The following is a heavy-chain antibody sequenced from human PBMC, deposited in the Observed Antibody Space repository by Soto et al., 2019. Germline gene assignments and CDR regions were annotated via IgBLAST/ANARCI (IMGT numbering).Heavy chain of an antibody. CDR1: GYTFTGYY. CDR3: FVRVGAAGPLEY. V-gene: IGHV1-2*02. D-gene: IGHD1-26*01. CDR2: INPNSGGT. Sequence: ASVKVSCKASGYTFTGYYMHWVRQAPGQGLEWMGWINPNSGGTNYAQKFQGRVTMTRDTSISTAYMELSRLRSDDTAVYYCFVRVGAAGPLEYWGQGTLVTVSS. J-gene: IGHJ4*02.